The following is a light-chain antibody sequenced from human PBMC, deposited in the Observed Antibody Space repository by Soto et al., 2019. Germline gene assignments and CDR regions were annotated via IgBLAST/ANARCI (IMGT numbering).Light chain of an antibody. J-gene: IGLJ1*01. CDR1: SSDVGGFNY. CDR2: EVN. CDR3: SSYAVTNIFV. Sequence: QSVLTQPPSASGSPGQSVTISCSGTSSDVGGFNYVSWYQQHPGRAPKVLIYEVNKRPSGVPDRFSGSKSGSTASLTVSGLQAEDEAEYYCSSYAVTNIFVFGTGTQLTVL. V-gene: IGLV2-8*01.